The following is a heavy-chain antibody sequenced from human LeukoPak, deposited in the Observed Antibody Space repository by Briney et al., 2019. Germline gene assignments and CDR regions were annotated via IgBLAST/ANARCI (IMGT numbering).Heavy chain of an antibody. D-gene: IGHD3-22*01. CDR1: GFTFSSYS. Sequence: PGGSLRLSCAASGFTFSSYSMNWVRQAPGKGPEWVSYISSSSSTMYYADSVKGRFTISRDNAKNSLYLQMKSLRAEGTAVYYCARAEDSSGYYYLFDYWGQGTLVTVSS. V-gene: IGHV3-48*04. J-gene: IGHJ4*02. CDR3: ARAEDSSGYYYLFDY. CDR2: ISSSSSTM.